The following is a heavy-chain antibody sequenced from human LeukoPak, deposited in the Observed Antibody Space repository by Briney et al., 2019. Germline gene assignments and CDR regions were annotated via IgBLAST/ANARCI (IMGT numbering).Heavy chain of an antibody. J-gene: IGHJ6*03. D-gene: IGHD6-19*01. CDR1: GDSVSSNSAA. V-gene: IGHV6-1*01. Sequence: SQTLSLTCVISGDSVSSNSAAWNWIRQSPSRGLEWLGRKYYRSKWYNDYAVSVKSRITINPDTSKNQFSLQLNSVTPEDTAVYYCARSGIAVAGTARNYYYYMDVWGKGTTVTVSS. CDR2: KYYRSKWYN. CDR3: ARSGIAVAGTARNYYYYMDV.